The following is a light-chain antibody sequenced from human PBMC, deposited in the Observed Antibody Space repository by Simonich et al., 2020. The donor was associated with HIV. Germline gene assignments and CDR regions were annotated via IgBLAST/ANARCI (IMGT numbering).Light chain of an antibody. CDR3: QQYNNWPPYT. CDR2: GAS. Sequence: EIVMTQSQATLSVSPGERAPLSCRASQSVSSNLAWYQQKPGPAPRLLIYGASTRATGIPARFSGSGSGTEFTLTISSMQSEDFAVYYCQQYNNWPPYTFGQGTKLEIK. J-gene: IGKJ2*01. CDR1: QSVSSN. V-gene: IGKV3-15*01.